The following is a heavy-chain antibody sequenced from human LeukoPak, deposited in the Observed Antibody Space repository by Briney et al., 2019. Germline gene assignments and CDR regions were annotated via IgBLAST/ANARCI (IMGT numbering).Heavy chain of an antibody. V-gene: IGHV3-21*01. CDR2: ISSSSSYI. D-gene: IGHD5-18*01. CDR1: GFTFSSYS. Sequence: PGGSLRLSCAASGFTFSSYSMNWVRQAPGKGLEWVSSISSSSSYIYYADSVKGRFTISRDNAKNSLYLQMNSLRAEDTAVYYCAREMGYSYGYFDYWGQGTLVTVSS. J-gene: IGHJ4*02. CDR3: AREMGYSYGYFDY.